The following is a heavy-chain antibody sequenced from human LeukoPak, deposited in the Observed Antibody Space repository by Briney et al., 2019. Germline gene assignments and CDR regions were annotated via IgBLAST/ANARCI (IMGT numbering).Heavy chain of an antibody. CDR2: INPSGGSA. J-gene: IGHJ4*02. Sequence: ASVKVSCKASGYTFTSYYMHWVRQAPGQGPEWMGIINPSGGSASYAQKFQGRLTMTRDTSTSTVYMELSSLRSEDTDVYYCARVRWRSSWYEAGFDYWGQGTLVTVSS. V-gene: IGHV1-46*01. CDR1: GYTFTSYY. D-gene: IGHD6-13*01. CDR3: ARVRWRSSWYEAGFDY.